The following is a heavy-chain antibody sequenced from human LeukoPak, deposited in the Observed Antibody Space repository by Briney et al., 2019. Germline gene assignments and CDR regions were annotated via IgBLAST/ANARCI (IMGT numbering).Heavy chain of an antibody. D-gene: IGHD6-6*01. CDR2: IYSGGST. Sequence: GSLRLSCAASGFTVSSNYMSWVRQAPGKGLEWVSVIYSGGSTYYADSVKGRFTISRDNSKNTLYLQMNSLRAEDTAVYYCACSVGSSSSWYYYGMDVWGQGTTVTVSS. CDR1: GFTVSSNY. V-gene: IGHV3-53*01. J-gene: IGHJ6*02. CDR3: ACSVGSSSSWYYYGMDV.